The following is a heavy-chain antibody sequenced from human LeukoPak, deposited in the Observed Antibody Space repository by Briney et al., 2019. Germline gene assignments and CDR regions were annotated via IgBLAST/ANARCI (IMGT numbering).Heavy chain of an antibody. CDR3: ARPRYCSGGNCYLSD. CDR1: GFTFSSYA. V-gene: IGHV3-48*02. D-gene: IGHD2-15*01. J-gene: IGHJ4*02. CDR2: ISSSSSTI. Sequence: GGSLRLSCAASGFTFSSYAMNWVRQAPGKGLEWVSYISSSSSTIYYADSVKGRFTISRDNAKNSLYLQMTSLGDEDTAVYYCARPRYCSGGNCYLSDWGQGTLVTVSS.